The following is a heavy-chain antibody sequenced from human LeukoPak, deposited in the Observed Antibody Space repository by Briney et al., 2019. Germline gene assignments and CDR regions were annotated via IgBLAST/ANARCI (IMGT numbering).Heavy chain of an antibody. CDR2: ISGDGRNT. V-gene: IGHV3-23*01. J-gene: IGHJ2*01. Sequence: GGSLRLSCAASGFTFSSYVMSWVRQAPGKGLEWVSTISGDGRNTYYADSVKGRFTISRDNSKITLYLEMNSLRAEDTAVYYCARGRGVYGYWYFDLWGRGTLVTVSS. CDR1: GFTFSSYV. CDR3: ARGRGVYGYWYFDL. D-gene: IGHD2-15*01.